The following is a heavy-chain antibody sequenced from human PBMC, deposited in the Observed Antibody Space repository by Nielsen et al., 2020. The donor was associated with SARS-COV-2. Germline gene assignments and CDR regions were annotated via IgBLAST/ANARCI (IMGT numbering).Heavy chain of an antibody. D-gene: IGHD3-9*01. CDR1: GGSVSNGGYY. V-gene: IGHV4-31*03. J-gene: IGHJ4*02. CDR3: ARDSELLTHYYALDY. Sequence: SETLSLTCTVSGGSVSNGGYYWNWIRHLPGRGLEWIGNIYYTGSSYYNPSLKSRVTISVDTSKSQFSLKLNSIAAADTAVYYCARDSELLTHYYALDYWGQGTPVTVST. CDR2: IYYTGSS.